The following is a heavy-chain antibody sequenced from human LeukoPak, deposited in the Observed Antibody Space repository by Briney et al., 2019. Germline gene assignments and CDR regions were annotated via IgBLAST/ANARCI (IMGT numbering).Heavy chain of an antibody. V-gene: IGHV4-59*01. CDR2: IYYSGTT. CDR3: ARGQVYFDF. J-gene: IGHJ4*02. CDR1: GGSISSDY. Sequence: SETLSLTCTVSGGSISSDYWSWIRQSPGKGLEWIGYIYYSGTTSYNPSLKSRVTISLDTSKNQFSLKLSSVTAADTAVYYCARGQVYFDFWGQGTLVTVSS.